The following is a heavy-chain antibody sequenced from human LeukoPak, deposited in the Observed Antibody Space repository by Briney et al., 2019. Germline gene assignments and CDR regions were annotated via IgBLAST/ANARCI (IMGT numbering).Heavy chain of an antibody. Sequence: QPGGSLRLYCAASGFTFSSYGMHWVRQAPGKGLEWVAVILYDGSNKYYADSVKGRFTISRDNSKNTLYLQMNSLRAGDTAVYYCARADLRGYSLDYWGQGILVTVSS. V-gene: IGHV3-30*03. CDR2: ILYDGSNK. CDR3: ARADLRGYSLDY. CDR1: GFTFSSYG. J-gene: IGHJ4*02. D-gene: IGHD5-18*01.